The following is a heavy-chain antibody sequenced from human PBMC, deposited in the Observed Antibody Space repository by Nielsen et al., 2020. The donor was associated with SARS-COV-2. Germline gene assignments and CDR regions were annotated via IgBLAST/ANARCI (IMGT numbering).Heavy chain of an antibody. CDR3: TRAKGVVNPYNWFDP. Sequence: GESLRLSCTASGFTFGDYAMSWFRQAPGKGLEWVGFIRSKAYGGTTEYAASVKGRFTISRDDSKSIAYLQMNSLKTEDTAVYYCTRAKGVVNPYNWFDPWGQGTLVTVSS. J-gene: IGHJ5*02. D-gene: IGHD3-3*01. CDR2: IRSKAYGGTT. CDR1: GFTFGDYA. V-gene: IGHV3-49*03.